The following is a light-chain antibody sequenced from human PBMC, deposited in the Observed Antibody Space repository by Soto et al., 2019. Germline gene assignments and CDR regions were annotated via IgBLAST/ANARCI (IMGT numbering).Light chain of an antibody. V-gene: IGKV3-15*01. Sequence: SVMTQSPATLSVSPGESATLSCRASQSVSSNLARYQQKPGQAPRLLIYGASTRATGIPARFSASGSGTEFTLTISSLQSEDFAVYYCQHRQTFGGGTKVEIK. J-gene: IGKJ4*01. CDR1: QSVSSN. CDR2: GAS. CDR3: QHRQT.